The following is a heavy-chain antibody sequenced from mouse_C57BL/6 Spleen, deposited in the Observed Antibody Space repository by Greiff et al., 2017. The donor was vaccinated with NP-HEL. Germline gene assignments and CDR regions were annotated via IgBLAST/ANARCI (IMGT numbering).Heavy chain of an antibody. D-gene: IGHD2-4*01. CDR3: ARHDYDSYWYFDV. CDR2: IYPGSGNT. J-gene: IGHJ1*03. CDR1: GYSFTSYY. V-gene: IGHV1-66*01. Sequence: LQESGPELVKPGASVKISCKASGYSFTSYYIHWVKQRPGQGLEWIGWIYPGSGNTKYNEKFKGKATLTADTSSSTAYMQLSSLTSEDSAVYYCARHDYDSYWYFDVWGTGTTVTVSS.